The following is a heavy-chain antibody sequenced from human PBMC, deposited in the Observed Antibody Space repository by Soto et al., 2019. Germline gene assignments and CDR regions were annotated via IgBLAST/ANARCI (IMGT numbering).Heavy chain of an antibody. J-gene: IGHJ5*02. D-gene: IGHD3-10*01. CDR2: INVYNGNT. CDR3: ARGVGSGSYYNQYNWFAT. CDR1: GYTFTNYG. V-gene: IGHV1-18*01. Sequence: QVQLVQSGGEVKKPGASVKVSCKASGYTFTNYGISWVRQAPGQGLEWMGWINVYNGNTKYAQKVQGRVTMTTDTSTGTAYMELRSLRTDDTAVYYCARGVGSGSYYNQYNWFATWGQGTLVTVSS.